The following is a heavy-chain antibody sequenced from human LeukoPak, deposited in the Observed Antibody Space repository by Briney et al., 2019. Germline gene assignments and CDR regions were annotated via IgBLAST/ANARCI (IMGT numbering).Heavy chain of an antibody. CDR3: AKDPVLRFLEWLEAGYFDY. Sequence: GGSPRLSCAASGSTFSSYAMSWVRQAPGKGLEWVSAISGSGGSTYYADSVKGRFTISRDNSRNTLYLQMNSLRAEDTAVYYCAKDPVLRFLEWLEAGYFDYWGQGTLVTVSS. J-gene: IGHJ4*02. V-gene: IGHV3-23*01. D-gene: IGHD3-3*01. CDR1: GSTFSSYA. CDR2: ISGSGGST.